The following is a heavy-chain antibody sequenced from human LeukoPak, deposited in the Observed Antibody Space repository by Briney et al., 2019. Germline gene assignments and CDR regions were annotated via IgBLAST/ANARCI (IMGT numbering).Heavy chain of an antibody. V-gene: IGHV3-30-3*01. Sequence: PAGSLRLSCAASGFTFSSYAMHWVRQAPSKGLDWVADISDTGSHKYYADTVKQRLTISRDNSKNTLYLPINSLRTKDTAVYYCASTLAVAGFFDYWGQGTPVIVSS. CDR3: ASTLAVAGFFDY. J-gene: IGHJ4*02. CDR1: GFTFSSYA. CDR2: ISDTGSHK. D-gene: IGHD6-19*01.